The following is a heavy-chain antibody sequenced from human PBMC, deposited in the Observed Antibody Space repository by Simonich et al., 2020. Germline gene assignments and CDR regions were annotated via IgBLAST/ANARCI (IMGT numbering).Heavy chain of an antibody. J-gene: IGHJ4*02. CDR2: TWYDGSNK. CDR3: ARDRYCSGGSCYYFDY. V-gene: IGHV3-33*01. CDR1: GFTFSSDG. D-gene: IGHD2-15*01. Sequence: QVQLVESGGGVVQPGRSLRLPCAASGFTFSSDGMHWVRQAPGKGLEWLAVTWYDGSNKYYADAVKGRFTISRDNSKNTLYLQMNSLGAEDTAVCYWARDRYCSGGSCYYFDYWGQGTLVTVSS.